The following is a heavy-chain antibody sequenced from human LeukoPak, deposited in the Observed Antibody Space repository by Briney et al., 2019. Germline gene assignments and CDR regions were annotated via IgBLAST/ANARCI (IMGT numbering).Heavy chain of an antibody. CDR3: ASRFRYSSGWTFDY. J-gene: IGHJ4*02. V-gene: IGHV3-23*01. D-gene: IGHD6-19*01. CDR1: GFIFSSYA. Sequence: PGGSLRLSCAASGFIFSSYAMSWVRQAPGKGLEWVSGISGSGGSTWYADSVKGRFTISRDNSKNTLYLQMNSLRAEDTAVYYCASRFRYSSGWTFDYWGQGTLVTVSS. CDR2: ISGSGGST.